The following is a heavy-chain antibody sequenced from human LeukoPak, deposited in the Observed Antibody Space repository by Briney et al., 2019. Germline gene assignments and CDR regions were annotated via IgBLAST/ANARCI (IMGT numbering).Heavy chain of an antibody. CDR3: ASPYYSNYRVDYYYYYMDV. V-gene: IGHV3-30-3*01. J-gene: IGHJ6*03. CDR1: GFTFSSYA. Sequence: GSLRLSCAASGFTFSSYAMHWVRQAPGKGLEWVAVISYDGSNKYYADSVKGRFTISRDNSKNTLYLQMNSLRAEDTAVYYCASPYYSNYRVDYYYYYMDVWGKGTTVTVSS. D-gene: IGHD4-11*01. CDR2: ISYDGSNK.